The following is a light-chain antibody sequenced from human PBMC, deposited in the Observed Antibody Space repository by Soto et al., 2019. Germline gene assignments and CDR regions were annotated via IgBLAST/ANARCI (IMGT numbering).Light chain of an antibody. CDR2: EVN. V-gene: IGLV2-8*01. Sequence: TQPPPPSRASGQAGTISCTGNSKNVGGYNYVSWYQQHPGKAPKLMIYEVNKRPSGVPDRFSGSKSGNTASLTVSGLQAEDEADYYCSSFAVSNSFVFGTGTKVTVL. CDR1: SKNVGGYNY. CDR3: SSFAVSNSFV. J-gene: IGLJ1*01.